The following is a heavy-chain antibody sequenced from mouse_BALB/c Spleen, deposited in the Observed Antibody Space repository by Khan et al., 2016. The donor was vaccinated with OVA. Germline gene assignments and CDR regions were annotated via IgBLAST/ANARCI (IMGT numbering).Heavy chain of an antibody. CDR2: ISYSGVT. V-gene: IGHV3-2*02. D-gene: IGHD1-1*01. CDR1: GYSITSGYA. Sequence: VQLKESGPGLVKPSQSLSLTCTVTGYSITSGYAWNWIRQFPGNKLEWMGYISYSGVTSYTPSLKSRISTTRDTSKNQFFLQLNSVTTVDTATYYCARGNYYGYYFDYWGQGTTLTVSS. J-gene: IGHJ2*01. CDR3: ARGNYYGYYFDY.